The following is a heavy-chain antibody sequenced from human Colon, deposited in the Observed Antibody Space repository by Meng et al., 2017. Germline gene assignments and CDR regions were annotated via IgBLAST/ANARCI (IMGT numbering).Heavy chain of an antibody. CDR1: GGSISSDY. D-gene: IGHD6-19*01. Sequence: VQLQEAGPGVVEPSPAPSLTCTVYGGSISSDYWSWSRQPQGKGLELIGYISYSGSTNYNPSLKSRVTISVDTSKNRFSLRLSSVTAADTAVYYCARGIAVADNWFDPWGQGTLVTVSS. V-gene: IGHV4-59*01. J-gene: IGHJ5*02. CDR2: ISYSGST. CDR3: ARGIAVADNWFDP.